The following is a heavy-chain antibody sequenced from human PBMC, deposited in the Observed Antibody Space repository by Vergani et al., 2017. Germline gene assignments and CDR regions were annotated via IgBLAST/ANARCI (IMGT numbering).Heavy chain of an antibody. CDR1: GYTFTSYG. J-gene: IGHJ4*02. D-gene: IGHD4-17*01. Sequence: QVQLVQSGAEVKKPGASVKVSCKASGYTFTSYGISWVRQAPGQGLEWMGWISAYNGNTKYAKKLQGRFTMTIDTSTSTAYMELRRLRSADTAVYYCARDRYGDYAGYWGQGTLVTVSS. CDR3: ARDRYGDYAGY. CDR2: ISAYNGNT. V-gene: IGHV1-18*04.